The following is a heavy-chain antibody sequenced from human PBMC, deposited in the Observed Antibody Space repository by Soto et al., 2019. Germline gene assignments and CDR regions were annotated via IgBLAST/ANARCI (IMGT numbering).Heavy chain of an antibody. Sequence: GGSLRLACAASGFTFSDYAMHWVRQAPGKGLEWVAVVSHDGRNTHYADSVKGRFTISRDNSKNTLYLQMNSLRAEDTAVYDCAKDVCAWFGRLSPALRRDGMAVCGQGTTVTGSS. CDR1: GFTFSDYA. CDR2: VSHDGRNT. D-gene: IGHD3-10*01. V-gene: IGHV3-30*18. J-gene: IGHJ6*02. CDR3: AKDVCAWFGRLSPALRRDGMAV.